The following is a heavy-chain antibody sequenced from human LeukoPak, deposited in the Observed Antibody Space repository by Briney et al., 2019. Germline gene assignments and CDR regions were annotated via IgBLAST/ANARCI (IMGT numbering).Heavy chain of an antibody. J-gene: IGHJ4*02. V-gene: IGHV3-23*01. CDR1: GFTFSTYA. D-gene: IGHD3-10*01. CDR2: ITGSGDNT. CDR3: ATLWFGELLQDY. Sequence: PGGSLRLSCAASGFTFSTYAMSWVRQAPGKGLEWVSSITGSGDNTYSADSIKGRFTISRDNSKNTLYLQMNSLRAEDTAVYYCATLWFGELLQDYWGQGTLVTVSS.